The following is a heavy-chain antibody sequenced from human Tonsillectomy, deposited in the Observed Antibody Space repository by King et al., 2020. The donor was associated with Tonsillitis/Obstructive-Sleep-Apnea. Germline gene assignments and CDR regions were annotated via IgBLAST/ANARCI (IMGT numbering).Heavy chain of an antibody. V-gene: IGHV4-59*01. CDR3: AREKRYCTNGVCQDAFDI. J-gene: IGHJ3*02. Sequence: QLQESGPGLVKPSETLSLTCTVSGGSISSYYWSWIRQPPGKGLEWIGYIYYSGSTNYNPSLKSRVTISVDTSKNQFSLKLSSVTAADTAVYYCAREKRYCTNGVCQDAFDIWGQGTMVTVSS. CDR1: GGSISSYY. D-gene: IGHD2-8*01. CDR2: IYYSGST.